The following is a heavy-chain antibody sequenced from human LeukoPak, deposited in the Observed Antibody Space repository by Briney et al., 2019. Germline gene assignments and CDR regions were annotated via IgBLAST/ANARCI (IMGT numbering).Heavy chain of an antibody. J-gene: IGHJ4*02. CDR2: ITGSGGST. CDR1: GFTFSSYA. CDR3: ATERNWVFDY. D-gene: IGHD7-27*01. V-gene: IGHV3-23*01. Sequence: GGSLRLSCAASGFTFSSYAMSWVRQAPGKGLEWVSAITGSGGSTYYADSVKGRFTISRGNSKNTLYVHMNSLRAEDTAVYYCATERNWVFDYWGQGTLVTVSS.